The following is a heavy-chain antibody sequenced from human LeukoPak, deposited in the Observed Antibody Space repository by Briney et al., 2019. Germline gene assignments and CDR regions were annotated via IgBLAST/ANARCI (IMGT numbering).Heavy chain of an antibody. CDR1: GFTFSSYN. J-gene: IGHJ4*02. CDR2: ISSSSGYI. V-gene: IGHV3-21*01. CDR3: ARGRDGSQSPIDD. D-gene: IGHD5-24*01. Sequence: GGSLRLSCAASGFTFSSYNMNWVRQAPGKGLEWVSSISSSSGYIYYADSVRGRFTISRDNAKNSLYLQMNSLRAEDTAVYYCARGRDGSQSPIDDWGQGTLVTVSS.